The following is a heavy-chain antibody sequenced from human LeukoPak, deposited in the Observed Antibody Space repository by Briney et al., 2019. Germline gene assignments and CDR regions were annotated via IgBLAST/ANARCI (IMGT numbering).Heavy chain of an antibody. CDR3: ARAPVEMASRFDY. V-gene: IGHV4-61*02. CDR1: GGSISSGSYY. D-gene: IGHD5-24*01. CDR2: MYTSGST. Sequence: SETLSLTCTVSGGSISSGSYYWSWIRQPDGKELEWIGRMYTSGSTNYNPPLKSRVTISVDTSKNQLSLKLTSVTAADTAVYYCARAPVEMASRFDYWGQGTLVTVSS. J-gene: IGHJ4*02.